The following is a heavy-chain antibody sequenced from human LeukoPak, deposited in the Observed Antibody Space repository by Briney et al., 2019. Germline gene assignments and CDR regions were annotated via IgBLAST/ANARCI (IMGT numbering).Heavy chain of an antibody. CDR1: GFTFSSYS. J-gene: IGHJ6*03. Sequence: GGSLRLSCAASGFTFSSYSMNWVRQAPGKGLEWVSYISSSNSTIYYADSVKGRFTISRDNAKNSLYLQMNSLRAEDTAVYYCPGEINTVTSYYYYYYMDVWGKGTTVTVSS. CDR3: PGEINTVTSYYYYYYMDV. CDR2: ISSSNSTI. V-gene: IGHV3-48*01. D-gene: IGHD4-11*01.